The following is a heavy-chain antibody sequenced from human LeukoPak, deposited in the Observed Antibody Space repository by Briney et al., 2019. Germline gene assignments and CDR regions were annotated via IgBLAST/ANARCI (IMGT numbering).Heavy chain of an antibody. CDR1: GFTVSSKY. D-gene: IGHD3-22*01. J-gene: IGHJ4*02. V-gene: IGHV3-53*01. CDR2: VYSDGGP. Sequence: GWSLRLSCAASGFTVSSKYMTWVRQAPGKGLEWLSVVYSDGGPLYADSVKGRFTISRDNSKNTVYLQMTSLRAEDTAVYYCARGLGLYDSSGYAFDYWGQGSLVTVSS. CDR3: ARGLGLYDSSGYAFDY.